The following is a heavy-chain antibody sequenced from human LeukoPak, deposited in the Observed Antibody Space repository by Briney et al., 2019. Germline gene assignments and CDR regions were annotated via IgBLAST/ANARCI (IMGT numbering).Heavy chain of an antibody. V-gene: IGHV3-30*04. J-gene: IGHJ3*02. D-gene: IGHD3-10*01. CDR3: ARSMVRGFDDAFDI. CDR2: ISYDGSNK. Sequence: PGGSLRLSCAASGFTFSIYAMHWVRQAPGKGLEWVAVISYDGSNKYYADSVKGRFTISRDNSKNTLYLQMNSLRAEDTAVYYCARSMVRGFDDAFDIWGQGTMVTVSS. CDR1: GFTFSIYA.